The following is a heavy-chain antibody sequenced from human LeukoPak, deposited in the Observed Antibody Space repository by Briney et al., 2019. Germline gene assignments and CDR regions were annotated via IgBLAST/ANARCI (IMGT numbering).Heavy chain of an antibody. CDR1: GGSFSGYY. V-gene: IGHV4-34*01. CDR3: ARAAYHSSSWHKAGYYYYYMDV. J-gene: IGHJ6*03. D-gene: IGHD6-13*01. Sequence: RTSETLSLTCAVYGGSFSGYYWSWIRQPPGKGLEWIGEINHSGSTNYNPSLKSRVTISVDTSKNQFSLKLSSVTAADTAVYYCARAAYHSSSWHKAGYYYYYMDVWGKGTTVTVSS. CDR2: INHSGST.